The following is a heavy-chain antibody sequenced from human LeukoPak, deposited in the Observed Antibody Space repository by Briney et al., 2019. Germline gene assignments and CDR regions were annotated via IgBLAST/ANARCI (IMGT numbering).Heavy chain of an antibody. CDR2: ISYDGSNK. CDR3: ANGGGSYYVLGNLGGFDY. D-gene: IGHD1-26*01. Sequence: PGGPLRLSCAASGFTFSSYGMHWVRQAPGKGLEWVAVISYDGSNKYYADSVKGRFTISRDNSKNTLYLQMNSLRAEDTAVYYCANGGGSYYVLGNLGGFDYWGQGTLVTVSS. J-gene: IGHJ4*02. CDR1: GFTFSSYG. V-gene: IGHV3-30*18.